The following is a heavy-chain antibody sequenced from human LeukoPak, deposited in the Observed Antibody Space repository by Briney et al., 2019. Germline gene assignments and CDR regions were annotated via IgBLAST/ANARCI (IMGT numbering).Heavy chain of an antibody. J-gene: IGHJ6*02. D-gene: IGHD2-2*01. CDR2: IDPSDSYT. V-gene: IGHV5-10-1*01. CDR3: ARERAGYCSSTSCYGHHYYYYGMDV. CDR1: GYSFTSYW. Sequence: GESLKISCKGPGYSFTSYWISWVRQMPGKGLEWMGRIDPSDSYTNYSPSFQGHVTISADKSISTAYLQWSSLKASDTAMYYCARERAGYCSSTSCYGHHYYYYGMDVWGQGTTVTVSS.